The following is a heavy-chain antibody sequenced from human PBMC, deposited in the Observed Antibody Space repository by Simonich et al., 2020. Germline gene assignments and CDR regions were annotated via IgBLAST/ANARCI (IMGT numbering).Heavy chain of an antibody. J-gene: IGHJ4*02. CDR1: GGSISNYY. CDR2: IYYSGST. D-gene: IGHD5-12*01. CDR3: ARHDRWLQFYFDY. V-gene: IGHV4-59*08. Sequence: QVQLQESGPGLVKPSETLSLTCTVSGGSISNYYWSWIRQPPGKGLEWIGYIYYSGSTKYNPSLKSRVTISVDTSKNQFSLKLSSVTAADTAVYYCARHDRWLQFYFDYWGQGTLVTVSS.